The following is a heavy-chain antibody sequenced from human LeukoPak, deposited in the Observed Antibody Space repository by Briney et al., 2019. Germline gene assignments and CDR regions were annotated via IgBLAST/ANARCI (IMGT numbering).Heavy chain of an antibody. CDR2: MYHSGST. Sequence: SEALSLTCAVSGYSISSGHYWGWIRQPPGKGLEWIGSMYHSGSTYFNPSLKSRVTISVDTSKNQFSLTLSSVTAADTAVYFCARVSGSGTALDAFDIWGQGTMVIVSS. CDR1: GYSISSGHY. V-gene: IGHV4-38-2*01. CDR3: ARVSGSGTALDAFDI. J-gene: IGHJ3*02. D-gene: IGHD1-1*01.